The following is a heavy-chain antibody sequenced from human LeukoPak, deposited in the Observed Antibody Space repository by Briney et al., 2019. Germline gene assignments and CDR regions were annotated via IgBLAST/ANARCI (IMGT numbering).Heavy chain of an antibody. J-gene: IGHJ3*02. CDR1: GGSISGYY. CDR2: IQTSGGN. V-gene: IGHV4-4*07. Sequence: PSETLSLTCTVSGGSISGYYWSWIRQPAGKGLEWIGHIQTSGGNSYNPSLRSRVTMSLDASKNHFSLQLTSVTTADTAVYYCARFPSFYDLSGATNAFDIWGQGTMVIVSS. D-gene: IGHD2-15*01. CDR3: ARFPSFYDLSGATNAFDI.